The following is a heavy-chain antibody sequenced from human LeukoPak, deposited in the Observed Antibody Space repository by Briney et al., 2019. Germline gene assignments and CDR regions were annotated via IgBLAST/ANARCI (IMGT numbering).Heavy chain of an antibody. D-gene: IGHD5-12*01. CDR3: ARGQGYSGYDLYYYYYYMDV. V-gene: IGHV1-18*01. CDR2: ISAYNGNT. J-gene: IGHJ6*03. Sequence: ASVTVSCKASGYTFTSYGISWVRQAPGQGLEWMGWISAYNGNTNYAQKLQGRVTMTTDTSTSTAYMELRSLRSDDTAVYYCARGQGYSGYDLYYYYYYMDVWGKGTTVTVSS. CDR1: GYTFTSYG.